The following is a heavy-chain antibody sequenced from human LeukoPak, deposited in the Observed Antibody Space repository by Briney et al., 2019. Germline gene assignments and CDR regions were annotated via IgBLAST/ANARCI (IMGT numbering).Heavy chain of an antibody. D-gene: IGHD5-18*01. CDR3: AKERDTAMVTIDY. V-gene: IGHV3-30*02. J-gene: IGHJ4*02. Sequence: GGSLRLSCAASGFTFSSYGMHWVRQAPGKGLGWVAFIRYDGSNKYYADSVKGRFTISRDNSKNTLYLQMNSLRAEDTAVYYCAKERDTAMVTIDYWGQGTLVTVSS. CDR2: IRYDGSNK. CDR1: GFTFSSYG.